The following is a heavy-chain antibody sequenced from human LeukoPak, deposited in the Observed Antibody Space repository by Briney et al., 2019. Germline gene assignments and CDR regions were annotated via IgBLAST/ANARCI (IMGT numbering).Heavy chain of an antibody. CDR3: ARAGEYYDILTGYYTPCFDY. D-gene: IGHD3-9*01. J-gene: IGHJ4*02. CDR1: SYSISSHYY. CDR2: AYHSGST. Sequence: SETLSLTCTVSSYSISSHYYWGWIRQPPGKGLEWIGSAYHSGSTYYNPSLKSRVTISVDTSKNQFSLKLSSVTAADTAVYYCARAGEYYDILTGYYTPCFDYWGQGTLVTVSS. V-gene: IGHV4-38-2*02.